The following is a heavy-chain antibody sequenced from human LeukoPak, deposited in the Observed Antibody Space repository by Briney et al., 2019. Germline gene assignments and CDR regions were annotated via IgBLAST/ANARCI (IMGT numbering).Heavy chain of an antibody. CDR1: GFTFSRYW. J-gene: IGHJ4*02. Sequence: GGSLRLSCAASGFTFSRYWMSWVRQAPGKGLEWVANIKQDGSEKYYVDSVRGRFTISRDNAKNSLYLQMNSLRAEDTAVYYCVSEGQWLLYYWGQGTLVTVSS. CDR3: VSEGQWLLYY. V-gene: IGHV3-7*01. D-gene: IGHD3-22*01. CDR2: IKQDGSEK.